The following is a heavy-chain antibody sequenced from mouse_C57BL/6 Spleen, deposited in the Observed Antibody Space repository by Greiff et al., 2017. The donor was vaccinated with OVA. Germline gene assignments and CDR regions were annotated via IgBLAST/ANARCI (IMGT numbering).Heavy chain of an antibody. V-gene: IGHV5-17*01. Sequence: EVKLVESGGGLVKPGGSLPLSCAASGFTFSDYGMHWVRQAPETGLEWVAYLSSGTSTIYYADTVKGRFTISRDNAKNTLCLQMTSLRSEDTAMYYCARGWDYDGYAMDYWGQGTSVTVSS. CDR2: LSSGTSTI. CDR1: GFTFSDYG. J-gene: IGHJ4*01. CDR3: ARGWDYDGYAMDY. D-gene: IGHD2-4*01.